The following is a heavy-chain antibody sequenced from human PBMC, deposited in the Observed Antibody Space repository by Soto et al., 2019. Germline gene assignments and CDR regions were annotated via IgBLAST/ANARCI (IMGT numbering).Heavy chain of an antibody. J-gene: IGHJ6*04. CDR3: AKGPLRYFDWCPFHV. V-gene: IGHV3-23*01. CDR2: ISGSGGST. Sequence: GGSLRLSCAASGFTFSSYAMSWVRQAPGKGLEWVSAISGSGGSTYYADSVKGRFTISRDNSKNTLYLQMNSLRAEDTAVYYCAKGPLRYFDWCPFHVWGKGTTVTVSS. CDR1: GFTFSSYA. D-gene: IGHD3-9*01.